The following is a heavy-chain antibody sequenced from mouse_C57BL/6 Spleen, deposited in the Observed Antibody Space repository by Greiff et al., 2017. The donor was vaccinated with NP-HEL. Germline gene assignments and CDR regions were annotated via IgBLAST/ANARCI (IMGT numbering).Heavy chain of an antibody. CDR1: GYTFTSYW. CDR2: IDPSDSYT. Sequence: QVQLQQPGAELVKPGASVKLSCKASGYTFTSYWMQWVKQRPGQGLEWIGEIDPSDSYTNYNQKFKGKATLTVDTSSSTAYMQLSSLTSEDSAVYYCAILLGYWGQGTTLTVSS. V-gene: IGHV1-50*01. J-gene: IGHJ2*01. D-gene: IGHD2-10*02. CDR3: AILLGY.